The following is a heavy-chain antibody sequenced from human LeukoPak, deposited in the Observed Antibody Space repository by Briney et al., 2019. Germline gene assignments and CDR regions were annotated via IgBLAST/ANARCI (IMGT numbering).Heavy chain of an antibody. D-gene: IGHD3-22*01. CDR3: AKDRMTVVPIYYFDS. J-gene: IGHJ4*02. CDR1: GFTFSNAW. V-gene: IGHV3-15*01. CDR2: IKSKTDGGTT. Sequence: PGGSLRLSCAASGFTFSNAWMSWVRQAPGKGLEWVGRIKSKTDGGTTDYAAPVKGRFTISRDYSKNTLYLQMNSLRAEDTAVYYCAKDRMTVVPIYYFDSWGQGTLVTVSS.